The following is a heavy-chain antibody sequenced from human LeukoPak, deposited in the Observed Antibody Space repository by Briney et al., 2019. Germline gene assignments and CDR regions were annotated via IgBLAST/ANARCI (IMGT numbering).Heavy chain of an antibody. CDR3: AFDESGDSYGLY. J-gene: IGHJ4*02. CDR2: ISGSGGTI. CDR1: GLTFSSYA. Sequence: GGSLRLSCAASGLTFSSYAMSWVRQAPGKGLEWVSGISGSGGTIYYADSVRGRFTISRDNSRNTLYLQLNSLRAEDTAVFYCAFDESGDSYGLYWGQGTLVTVSS. D-gene: IGHD5-18*01. V-gene: IGHV3-23*01.